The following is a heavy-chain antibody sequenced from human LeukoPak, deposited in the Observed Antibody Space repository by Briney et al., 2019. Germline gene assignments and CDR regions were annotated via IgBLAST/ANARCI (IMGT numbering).Heavy chain of an antibody. Sequence: AETLSLTCAVYGGTFRGYYWSWIRQPPGKGLEWIGEIHYTGATSYKPSLKRRVTISGDPSKNQVSLRVYSVTAADTAVYYCARGVLGPYYFDLWGRGTLVTVSS. CDR2: IHYTGAT. CDR1: GGTFRGYY. CDR3: ARGVLGPYYFDL. V-gene: IGHV4-34*01. D-gene: IGHD7-27*01. J-gene: IGHJ2*01.